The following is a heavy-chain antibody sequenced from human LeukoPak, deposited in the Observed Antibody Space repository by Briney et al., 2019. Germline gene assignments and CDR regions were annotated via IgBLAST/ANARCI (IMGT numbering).Heavy chain of an antibody. CDR2: INPSGGST. CDR1: GYTFTSYY. J-gene: IGHJ2*01. Sequence: RASVEVSCKASGYTFTSYYMHWVRQAPGQGLEWMGIINPSGGSTSYAQKFQGRVTMTRDTSTSTVYMELSSLRSEDTAVYYCARDRNSGSYRSPTWYFDLWGRGTLVTVSS. V-gene: IGHV1-46*01. CDR3: ARDRNSGSYRSPTWYFDL. D-gene: IGHD1-26*01.